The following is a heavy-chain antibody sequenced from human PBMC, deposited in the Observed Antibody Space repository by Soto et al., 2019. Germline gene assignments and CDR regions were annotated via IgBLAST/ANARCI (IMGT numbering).Heavy chain of an antibody. CDR2: IYYSGST. Sequence: TLSLTCTVSGGSISSGDYYWSWIRQPPGKGLEWIGYIYYSGSTYYNPSLKSRVTISVDTSKNQFSLKLSSVTAADTAVYYCARVPRRSLNSSGYFYWGQGTLVTVSS. CDR1: GGSISSGDYY. D-gene: IGHD3-22*01. CDR3: ARVPRRSLNSSGYFY. J-gene: IGHJ4*02. V-gene: IGHV4-30-4*01.